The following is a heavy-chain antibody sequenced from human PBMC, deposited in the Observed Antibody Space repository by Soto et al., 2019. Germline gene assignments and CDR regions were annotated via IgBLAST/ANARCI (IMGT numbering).Heavy chain of an antibody. CDR3: ARARPDGDTDMVTWTQVGYGMDV. J-gene: IGHJ6*02. D-gene: IGHD5-18*01. CDR2: IIPIFGTA. V-gene: IGHV1-69*13. CDR1: GGTFSSYA. Sequence: SVKVSCKASGGTFSSYAISWVRQAPGQGLEWMGGIIPIFGTANYAQKFQGRVTITADESTSTAYMELSSLRSEDTAVYYCARARPDGDTDMVTWTQVGYGMDVWGQGTTVTVSS.